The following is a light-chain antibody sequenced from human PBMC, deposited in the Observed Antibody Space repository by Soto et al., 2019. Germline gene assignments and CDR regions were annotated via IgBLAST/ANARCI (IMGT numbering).Light chain of an antibody. J-gene: IGKJ4*01. V-gene: IGKV3-20*01. Sequence: EIVLTQSPGTLSLSPGERATLSCRAIQTVTSSYLAWYQQKLGQAPRLLIYGASTRATGIPDRFSGSGSGTDFTLTISRLEPEDFAVYYCQQYGSSPPLSFGGGTKVDI. CDR2: GAS. CDR1: QTVTSSY. CDR3: QQYGSSPPLS.